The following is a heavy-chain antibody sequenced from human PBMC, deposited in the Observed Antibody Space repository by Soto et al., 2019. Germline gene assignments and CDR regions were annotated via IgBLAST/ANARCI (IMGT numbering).Heavy chain of an antibody. CDR1: GYTFTSYD. CDR2: MNPNSGNT. Sequence: QVQLVQSGAEVKKPGASVKVSCKASGYTFTSYDINWVRQATGQGLEWMGWMNPNSGNTGYAQKFQGRVTMTRNTSISTAYMELSSLRSEDTAVYYCARVASMAAAGTRVYYYYGMDVWGQGTTVTVSS. CDR3: ARVASMAAAGTRVYYYYGMDV. D-gene: IGHD6-13*01. V-gene: IGHV1-8*01. J-gene: IGHJ6*02.